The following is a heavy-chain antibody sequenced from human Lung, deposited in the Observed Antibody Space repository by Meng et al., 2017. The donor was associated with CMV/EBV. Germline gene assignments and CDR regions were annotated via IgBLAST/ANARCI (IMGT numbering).Heavy chain of an antibody. CDR3: AREGSYQLPAPRLFDP. Sequence: GGSLRLXXAASGFTFSSYAMHWVRQAPGKGLEWVAVISYDGSNKYYADSVKGRFTISRDNSKSTLYLQMNSLRAEDTAVYYCAREGSYQLPAPRLFDPWGQGXLVTVSS. CDR2: ISYDGSNK. CDR1: GFTFSSYA. D-gene: IGHD2-2*01. V-gene: IGHV3-30-3*01. J-gene: IGHJ5*02.